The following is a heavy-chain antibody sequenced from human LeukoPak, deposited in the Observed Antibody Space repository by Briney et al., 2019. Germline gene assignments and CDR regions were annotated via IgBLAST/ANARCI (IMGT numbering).Heavy chain of an antibody. J-gene: IGHJ5*02. CDR1: GGSLSDHY. V-gene: IGHV4-34*01. CDR3: AREPGYCSGGSCYGGWFDP. D-gene: IGHD2-15*01. CDR2: INPRGST. Sequence: KASETLSLTCAVYGGSLSDHYWSWFRQPPGKGLEWIGEINPRGSTIYNPSLKSRVTISVDTSKNQFSLNLSSVTAADTAVYYCAREPGYCSGGSCYGGWFDPWGQGTLVTVSS.